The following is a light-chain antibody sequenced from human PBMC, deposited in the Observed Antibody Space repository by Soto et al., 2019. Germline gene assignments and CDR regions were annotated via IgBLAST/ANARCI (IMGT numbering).Light chain of an antibody. J-gene: IGKJ1*01. CDR3: QQYNNWPRT. V-gene: IGKV3-15*01. Sequence: EIVMTQSPATLSVSPGERATLSCRASQSVSSNLAWYQQKTGQAPRLLIYGASTRATGIPARFSGSGSGTEFTLTMSSLQSAAFAVYYCQQYNNWPRTFGQGTKVEIK. CDR1: QSVSSN. CDR2: GAS.